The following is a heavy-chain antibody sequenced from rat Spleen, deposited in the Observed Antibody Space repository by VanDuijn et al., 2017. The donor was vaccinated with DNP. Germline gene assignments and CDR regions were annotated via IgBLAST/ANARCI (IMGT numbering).Heavy chain of an antibody. CDR1: GFSLTTYH. D-gene: IGHD4-1*01. CDR2: IWTGGGI. CDR3: ARDWDGYNIDY. Sequence: QVQLEESGPGLVQPSQTLSLVCTVSGFSLTTYHMHWIRQPSGRGLEWMGVIWTGGGIEYNPVLKSRLSISRDTSKSQVFLRMNSLQTEDTATYYCARDWDGYNIDYWGQGVMVIVSS. V-gene: IGHV2-30*01. J-gene: IGHJ2*01.